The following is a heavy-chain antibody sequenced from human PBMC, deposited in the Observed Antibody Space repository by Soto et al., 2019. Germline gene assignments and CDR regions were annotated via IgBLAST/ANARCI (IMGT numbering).Heavy chain of an antibody. CDR1: GYTFTSYG. J-gene: IGHJ3*02. D-gene: IGHD1-1*01. CDR2: ISAYNGNT. V-gene: IGHV1-18*01. CDR3: AREGYTFGPGAVRGAFDI. Sequence: GASVKVSCKASGYTFTSYGISWVRQAPGQGLEWMGWISAYNGNTNYAQKLQGRVTMTTDTSTSTAYMELRSLRSDDTAVYYCAREGYTFGPGAVRGAFDIWGQGTVVTVSS.